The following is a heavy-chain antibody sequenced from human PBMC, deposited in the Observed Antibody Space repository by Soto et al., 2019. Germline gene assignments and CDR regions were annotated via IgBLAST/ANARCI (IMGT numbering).Heavy chain of an antibody. D-gene: IGHD4-17*01. CDR1: GFSFSTYP. CDR2: ISGSGGDT. J-gene: IGHJ6*02. CDR3: AKILSTVTTYYYGMDV. Sequence: GGSLRLSCAASGFSFSTYPMTWVRQAPGKRLEGVSSISGSGGDTYYIDSVKGRFTISRDNSKNTVYLQMNSLRAEDTAVYYCAKILSTVTTYYYGMDVWGQGTTVTVSS. V-gene: IGHV3-23*01.